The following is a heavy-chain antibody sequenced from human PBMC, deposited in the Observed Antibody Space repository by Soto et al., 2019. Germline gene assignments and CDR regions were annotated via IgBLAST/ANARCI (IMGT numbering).Heavy chain of an antibody. CDR1: GFTFSSYG. Sequence: PGGSLRLSCAASGFTFSSYGMHWVRQAPGKGLEWVAVISYDGSNKYHADSVKGRFTISRDNSKNTLYLQMNSLRAEDTAVYYCAKAGYSSSWTPFDYWGQGTLVTVSS. D-gene: IGHD6-13*01. J-gene: IGHJ4*02. V-gene: IGHV3-30*18. CDR2: ISYDGSNK. CDR3: AKAGYSSSWTPFDY.